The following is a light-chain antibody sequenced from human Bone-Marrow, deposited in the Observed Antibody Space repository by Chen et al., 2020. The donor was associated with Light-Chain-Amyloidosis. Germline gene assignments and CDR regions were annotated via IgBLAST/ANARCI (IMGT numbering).Light chain of an antibody. CDR2: DDS. CDR1: NIGSTS. J-gene: IGLJ3*02. CDR3: QVWDRSSDRPV. Sequence: SYVLTQPSSVSVAPGQTATIACGGNNIGSTSVHWYQKTPGQAPLLVVYDDSDRPSGIPERVSGSNSGNTATLTISRVEAGDEADYYWQVWDRSSDRPVFGGGTKLTVL. V-gene: IGLV3-21*02.